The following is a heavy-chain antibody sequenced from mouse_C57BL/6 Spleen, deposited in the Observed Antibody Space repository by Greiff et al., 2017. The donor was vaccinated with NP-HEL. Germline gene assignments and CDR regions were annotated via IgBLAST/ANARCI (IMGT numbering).Heavy chain of an antibody. V-gene: IGHV1-80*01. D-gene: IGHD1-1*01. CDR3: ARVGSYYAMDY. J-gene: IGHJ4*01. CDR2: IYPGDGDT. CDR1: GYAFSSYW. Sequence: QVQLQQPGAELVKPGASVKISCKASGYAFSSYWMNWVKQRPGKGLEWIGQIYPGDGDTNYNGKFKGKATLTADKSSSTAYMQLSSLTSEDSAVYFCARVGSYYAMDYWGQGTSVTVSS.